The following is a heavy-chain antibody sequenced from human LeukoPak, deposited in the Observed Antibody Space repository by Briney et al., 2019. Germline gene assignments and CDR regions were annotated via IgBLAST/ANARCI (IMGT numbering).Heavy chain of an antibody. CDR3: AKESPRGRGFGEVIRPRRGNYFDY. CDR2: INPNSGGT. Sequence: ASVKVSCKASGYTFTGYYMHWVRQAPGQGLEWKGWINPNSGGTNYAQKFQGRVTMTRDTSISTAYMELSRLRSDDTAVYYCAKESPRGRGFGEVIRPRRGNYFDYWGQGTLVTVSS. V-gene: IGHV1-2*02. D-gene: IGHD3-10*01. J-gene: IGHJ4*02. CDR1: GYTFTGYY.